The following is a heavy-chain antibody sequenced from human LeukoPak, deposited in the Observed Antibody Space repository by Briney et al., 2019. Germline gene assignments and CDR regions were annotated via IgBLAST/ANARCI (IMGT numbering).Heavy chain of an antibody. D-gene: IGHD6-19*01. CDR2: IRYDGNNK. J-gene: IGHJ4*02. CDR3: AKDGDRLFIAVAGTGVDY. CDR1: GFTFSSSG. Sequence: GGSLRLSCAASGFTFSSSGMHWVRQAPGKGLEWVAFIRYDGNNKYYADSVKGRFTISRDNSKNTLYLQMNSLRAGDTAVYYCAKDGDRLFIAVAGTGVDYWGQGTLVTVSS. V-gene: IGHV3-30*02.